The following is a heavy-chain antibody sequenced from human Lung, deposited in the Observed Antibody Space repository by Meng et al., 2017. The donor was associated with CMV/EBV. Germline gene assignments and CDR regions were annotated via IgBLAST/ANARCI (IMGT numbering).Heavy chain of an antibody. V-gene: IGHV1-46*01. D-gene: IGHD3-10*01. J-gene: IGHJ5*01. CDR3: ARGGVTSVRGLDS. CDR2: IKPSDGSP. CDR1: GYTFSLYY. Sequence: AXVXVSXXPSGYTFSLYYIHWVRQAPGQGLGWMGTIKPSDGSPIQLQRFQGRLTMTRDTSTSTVYMELSSLRSDDTPVYYCARGGVTSVRGLDSWGQGTLVXVSS.